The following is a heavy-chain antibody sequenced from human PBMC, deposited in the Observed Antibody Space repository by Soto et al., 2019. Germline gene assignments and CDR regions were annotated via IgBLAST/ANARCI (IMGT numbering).Heavy chain of an antibody. J-gene: IGHJ5*02. Sequence: EVQLLESGGGLVQPGGSLRLSCTGSGFTFSSYAMNWVRQAPGKGLECVSTISGSGGTTYYADSVKGRFTISRDNSKNTLYPEMSRLRARDTGVYYFAKNGRGAGKYHWFRPWGQGTLVTVSS. CDR1: GFTFSSYA. CDR3: AKNGRGAGKYHWFRP. D-gene: IGHD2-2*01. V-gene: IGHV3-23*01. CDR2: ISGSGGTT.